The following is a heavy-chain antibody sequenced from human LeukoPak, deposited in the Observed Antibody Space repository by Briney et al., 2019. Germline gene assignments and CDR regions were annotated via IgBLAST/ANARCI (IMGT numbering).Heavy chain of an antibody. Sequence: PGGSLRLSCSASGFTLSSNAMHWVRQAPEKGLEYVSAISYNGGSTYYADSVKGRFTISRDNSKNTLYLQMSSLRAEDTAVFYCVRRTANHFDYWGQGTLVTVSS. V-gene: IGHV3-64D*09. CDR1: GFTLSSNA. CDR3: VRRTANHFDY. CDR2: ISYNGGST. D-gene: IGHD2-21*02. J-gene: IGHJ4*02.